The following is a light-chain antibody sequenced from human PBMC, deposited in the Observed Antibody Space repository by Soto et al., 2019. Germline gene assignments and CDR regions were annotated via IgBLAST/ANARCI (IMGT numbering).Light chain of an antibody. CDR1: QDTSNY. J-gene: IGKJ4*01. CDR3: QQLNSYPLT. V-gene: IGKV1-9*01. Sequence: DIQMTQSPFSLSASVGDRVTITCQASQDTSNYLNWYQQKPWKAPKLLIDAASTLQRGVPSRFSGSGSGTDFTLTISSLQPEDFATYYCQQLNSYPLTFGGGTKVDIK. CDR2: AAS.